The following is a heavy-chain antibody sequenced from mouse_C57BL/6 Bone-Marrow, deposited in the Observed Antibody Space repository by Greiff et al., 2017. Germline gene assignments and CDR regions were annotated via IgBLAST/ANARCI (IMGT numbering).Heavy chain of an antibody. CDR3: TRVYDSWFAY. CDR2: IDPKNGDT. Sequence: VHVKQSGAELVRPGASVKLSCTASGFNIKDDYMHWVKQRPEQGLEWIGWIDPKNGDTEYASKFQGKATITADTSSNPAYLQLSSLTSEDTAVYYCTRVYDSWFAYWGQGTLVTVSA. J-gene: IGHJ3*01. D-gene: IGHD2-3*01. CDR1: GFNIKDDY. V-gene: IGHV14-4*01.